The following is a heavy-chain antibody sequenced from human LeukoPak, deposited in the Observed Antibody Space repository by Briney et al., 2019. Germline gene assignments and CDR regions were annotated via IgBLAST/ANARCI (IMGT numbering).Heavy chain of an antibody. CDR2: ISGSSSYI. J-gene: IGHJ4*02. V-gene: IGHV3-21*01. CDR1: GFTFSSYT. D-gene: IGHD2-2*01. Sequence: GGSLRLSCAASGFTFSSYTMNWVRQAPGKGLEWVSSISGSSSYIYYADSLKGRFTISRDNAKNSLYLQMNSLRAEDTAVYYCARSQAGQLHDWGQGTLVTVSS. CDR3: ARSQAGQLHD.